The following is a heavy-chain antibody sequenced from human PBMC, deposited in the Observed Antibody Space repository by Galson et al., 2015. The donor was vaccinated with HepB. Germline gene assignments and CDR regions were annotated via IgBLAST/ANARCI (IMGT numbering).Heavy chain of an antibody. CDR3: ARTEEPTTLGGGGLLSDP. Sequence: SLRLSCATSGFRFTKYSMSWVRQAPGKGLQWVSAITGGGERTYYADSVKGRFTTSRDSSSNTVFLLMTSLRVDDTAVYYCARTEEPTTLGGGGLLSDPWGQGTLVIVSS. D-gene: IGHD2/OR15-2a*01. CDR1: GFRFTKYS. CDR2: ITGGGERT. J-gene: IGHJ5*02. V-gene: IGHV3-23*01.